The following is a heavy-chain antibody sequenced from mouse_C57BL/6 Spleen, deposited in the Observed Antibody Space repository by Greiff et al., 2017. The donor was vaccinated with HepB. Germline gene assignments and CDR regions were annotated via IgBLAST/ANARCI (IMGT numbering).Heavy chain of an antibody. CDR1: GYAFSSSW. Sequence: VQLQQSGPELVKPGASVKISCKASGYAFSSSWMNWVKQRPGKGLEWIGRIYPGDGDTNYNGKFKGKATLTADKSSSTAYMQLSSLTSEDSAVCFCAPTGKGYAMDYWGQGTSVTVSS. D-gene: IGHD4-1*02. CDR3: APTGKGYAMDY. V-gene: IGHV1-82*01. J-gene: IGHJ4*01. CDR2: IYPGDGDT.